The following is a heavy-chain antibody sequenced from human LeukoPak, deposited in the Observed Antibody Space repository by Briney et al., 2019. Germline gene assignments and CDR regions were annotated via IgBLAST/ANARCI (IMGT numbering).Heavy chain of an antibody. CDR1: GYSISSGYY. V-gene: IGHV4-38-2*02. D-gene: IGHD1-7*01. CDR3: ARDITGTTADY. Sequence: SETLSLTCTVSGYSISSGYYWGWIRQPPGMGLEWIGSIYHSGSTYYNPSLKSRVTISVDTSKNQFSLKLSSVTAADTAVYYCARDITGTTADYWGQGTLVTVSS. J-gene: IGHJ4*02. CDR2: IYHSGST.